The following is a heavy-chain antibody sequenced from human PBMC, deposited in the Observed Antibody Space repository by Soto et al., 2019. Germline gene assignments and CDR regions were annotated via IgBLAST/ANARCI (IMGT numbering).Heavy chain of an antibody. CDR3: AKGRGGTPYDY. V-gene: IGHV3-23*01. J-gene: IGHJ4*02. CDR1: GFAFSSYA. CDR2: ITSSGAST. Sequence: EVQMLESGGGLVQPGGSLRLSCAASGFAFSSYAMTWVRQAPGKGLEWVSSITSSGASTYYADSVKGRLTISRDNSKNTLSLQMNSLRAEDTAVYYCAKGRGGTPYDYWGQGTLVTVSS. D-gene: IGHD1-26*01.